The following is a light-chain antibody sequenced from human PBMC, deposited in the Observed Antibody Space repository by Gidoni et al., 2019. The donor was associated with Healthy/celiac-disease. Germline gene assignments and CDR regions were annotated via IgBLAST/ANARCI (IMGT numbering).Light chain of an antibody. CDR1: QSVSSSY. V-gene: IGKV3-20*01. CDR3: QQYGSSPRELT. CDR2: GAS. Sequence: EIVLTQSPGTLSLSTGERATLSCRASQSVSSSYLAWYQQKPCQAPRLLISGASSRATGIPDRFSGSGSGTYFTLTISRLEPEDFAVYYCQQYGSSPRELTFXGXTKVEIK. J-gene: IGKJ4*01.